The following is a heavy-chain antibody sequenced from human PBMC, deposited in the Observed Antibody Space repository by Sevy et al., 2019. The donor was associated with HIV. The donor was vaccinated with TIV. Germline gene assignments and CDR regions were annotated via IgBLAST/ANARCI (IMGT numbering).Heavy chain of an antibody. CDR3: ARDRGFYVDGEYGPTSAPDL. J-gene: IGHJ5*02. CDR2: MWFDGSSK. Sequence: GGSLRLSCEASGFPFTNYGVHWVRQAPGKGLAWVALMWFDGSSKYYADSVKGRFTVSRDDSKNTLYLQMNSLRADDTAIYYGARDRGFYVDGEYGPTSAPDLWGQGTLVTVSS. D-gene: IGHD4-17*01. CDR1: GFPFTNYG. V-gene: IGHV3-33*08.